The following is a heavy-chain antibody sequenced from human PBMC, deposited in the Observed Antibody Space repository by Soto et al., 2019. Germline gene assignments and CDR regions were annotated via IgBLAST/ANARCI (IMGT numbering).Heavy chain of an antibody. CDR1: GFTFSSYS. D-gene: IGHD6-6*01. J-gene: IGHJ4*02. Sequence: EVQLVESGGGLAKPGGSLRLSCAASGFTFSSYSMNWVRQAPGKGLEWVSSISSSSSYIYYADSVKGRFTISRDNAKNSRYLQMNSLSAEDTAVYYWARSGSSSSFDYWGQGTLVTVAS. V-gene: IGHV3-21*01. CDR3: ARSGSSSSFDY. CDR2: ISSSSSYI.